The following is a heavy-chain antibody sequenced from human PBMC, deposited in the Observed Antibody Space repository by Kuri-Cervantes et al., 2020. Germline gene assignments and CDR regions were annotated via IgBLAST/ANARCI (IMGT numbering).Heavy chain of an antibody. Sequence: SVKVSCKASGYTFTSYYMHWVRQARGQRLEWIGWIVVGSGNTNYAQKFQERVTITRDMSTSTAYMELSSLRSEDTAVYYCAAGDRYSYGYFDYWGQGTLVTVSS. CDR1: GYTFTSYY. D-gene: IGHD5-18*01. J-gene: IGHJ4*02. CDR2: IVVGSGNT. CDR3: AAGDRYSYGYFDY. V-gene: IGHV1-58*02.